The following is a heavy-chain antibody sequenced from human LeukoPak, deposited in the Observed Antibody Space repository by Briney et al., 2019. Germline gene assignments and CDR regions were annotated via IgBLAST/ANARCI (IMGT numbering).Heavy chain of an antibody. Sequence: SVRVSCKASGGSFDRYAISWVRQAPGQGLEWMGRIIPILGIANYAQKFQGRVTITADKSTSTAYMELSSLRSEDTAVYYCASIYGSGSSPYYFDYWGQGTLVTVSS. J-gene: IGHJ4*02. V-gene: IGHV1-69*04. D-gene: IGHD3-10*01. CDR1: GGSFDRYA. CDR3: ASIYGSGSSPYYFDY. CDR2: IIPILGIA.